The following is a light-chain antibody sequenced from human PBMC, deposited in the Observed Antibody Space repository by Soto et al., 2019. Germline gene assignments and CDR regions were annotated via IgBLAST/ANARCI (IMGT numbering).Light chain of an antibody. CDR3: QQRSRWPRGT. Sequence: VLTQSTATLSLSPGESATLSCRASQSVGNNLAWYQQKSGQAPRLLIYAASDRATGVPARFSGRMSGTDFTLTISSLEPEDFATYFCQQRSRWPRGTFGRGTKLE. J-gene: IGKJ2*02. CDR1: QSVGNN. CDR2: AAS. V-gene: IGKV3-11*01.